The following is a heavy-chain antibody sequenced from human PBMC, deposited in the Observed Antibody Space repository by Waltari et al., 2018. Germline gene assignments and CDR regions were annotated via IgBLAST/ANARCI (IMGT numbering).Heavy chain of an antibody. CDR2: ISYDGSNK. V-gene: IGHV3-30-3*01. Sequence: QVQLVESGGGVVQPGRSLRLSCAASGFTFSSYAMPWVRQAPGKGLEWVAVISYDGSNKYYADSVKGRFTISRDNSKNTLYLQMNSLRAEDTAVYYCARESDSSGPFDYWGQGTLVTVSS. J-gene: IGHJ4*02. CDR3: ARESDSSGPFDY. D-gene: IGHD3-22*01. CDR1: GFTFSSYA.